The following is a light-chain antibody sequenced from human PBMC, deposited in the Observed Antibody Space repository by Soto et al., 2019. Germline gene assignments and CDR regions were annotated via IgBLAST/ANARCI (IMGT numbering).Light chain of an antibody. CDR1: QTISSW. CDR2: HAS. CDR3: QQYDSYPWT. J-gene: IGKJ1*01. V-gene: IGKV1-5*01. Sequence: DIEMTQSPSTLSGSVGDRVTITCRASQTISSWLAWYQQKPGTAPKLLIYHASTLESGVPARFSGSGSGTEFTLTISSLQPDDFGTYFCQQYDSYPWTFGQGTKVDI.